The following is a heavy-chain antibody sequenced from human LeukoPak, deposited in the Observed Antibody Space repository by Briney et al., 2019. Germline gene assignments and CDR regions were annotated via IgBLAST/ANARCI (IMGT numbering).Heavy chain of an antibody. Sequence: PGGSLRLSCAASGFTFSTYGMHWVRQAPGKGLEWVAVVRYDGSNKYYADSVKGRFTISRDNAKNSLYLHMNSLSADDTALYYCAREPYYDCSGYSPDYWGQGTLVTVSS. CDR1: GFTFSTYG. J-gene: IGHJ4*02. CDR3: AREPYYDCSGYSPDY. V-gene: IGHV3-33*01. CDR2: VRYDGSNK. D-gene: IGHD3-22*01.